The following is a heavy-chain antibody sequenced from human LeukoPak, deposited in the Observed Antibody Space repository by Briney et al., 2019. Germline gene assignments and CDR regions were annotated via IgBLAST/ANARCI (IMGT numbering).Heavy chain of an antibody. CDR3: ARAGYCSSTSCYRGPMDV. Sequence: PGGSMRLCCAASGFTFSNYWMSWVRQAPGKGLEWVANMKQDGSEKYYVNSVKGRFTISRDNSKNTLYLQMGSLRAEDMAVYYCARAGYCSSTSCYRGPMDVWGKGTTVTVSS. D-gene: IGHD2-2*02. V-gene: IGHV3-7*01. J-gene: IGHJ6*04. CDR2: MKQDGSEK. CDR1: GFTFSNYW.